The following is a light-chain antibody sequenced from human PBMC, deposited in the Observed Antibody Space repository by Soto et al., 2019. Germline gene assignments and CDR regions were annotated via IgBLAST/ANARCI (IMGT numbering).Light chain of an antibody. V-gene: IGLV3-1*01. J-gene: IGLJ1*01. CDR2: QDS. Sequence: ALTQPPSVSVSPGQTASITCSGDKLGDKYACWYQQKPGQSPVLVIYQDSKRPSGIPERFSGSNSGNTATLTISGTQAMDEADYYCQAWDSSTYVFGTGTKVTVL. CDR1: KLGDKY. CDR3: QAWDSSTYV.